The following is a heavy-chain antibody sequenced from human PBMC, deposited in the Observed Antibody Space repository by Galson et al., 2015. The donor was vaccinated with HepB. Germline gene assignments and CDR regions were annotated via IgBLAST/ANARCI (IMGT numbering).Heavy chain of an antibody. CDR3: ARLLVRYSGTSYYYYGMDV. CDR1: GSSFTTYW. Sequence: QSGAEVKKPGESLRISCKGSGSSFTTYWISWVRQMPGKGLECMGRIDPSDSYTNYNPSFQGHVTISADKSISTAYLQWRSLKASDTAMYYCARLLVRYSGTSYYYYGMDVWGQGTTVTVSS. D-gene: IGHD5-12*01. J-gene: IGHJ6*02. V-gene: IGHV5-10-1*01. CDR2: IDPSDSYT.